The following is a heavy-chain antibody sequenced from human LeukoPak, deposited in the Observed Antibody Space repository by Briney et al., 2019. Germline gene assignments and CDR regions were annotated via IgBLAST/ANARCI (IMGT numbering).Heavy chain of an antibody. CDR3: AIPTPLYGSDAFDI. D-gene: IGHD3-10*01. J-gene: IGHJ3*02. Sequence: PSETLSLTCTVSGGSISSSSYYWGWIRQPPGKGLEWIGSIYYSGSTYYNPSLKSRVTISVDTSKNQFSLKLSSVTAADTAVYYCAIPTPLYGSDAFDIWGQGTMVTVSS. CDR2: IYYSGST. CDR1: GGSISSSSYY. V-gene: IGHV4-39*07.